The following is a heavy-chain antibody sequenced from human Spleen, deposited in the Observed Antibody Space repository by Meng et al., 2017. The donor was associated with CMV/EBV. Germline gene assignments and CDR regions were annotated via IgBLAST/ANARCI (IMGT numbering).Heavy chain of an antibody. CDR1: GFTFSSYS. D-gene: IGHD3-22*01. CDR2: ISSSSSYI. J-gene: IGHJ5*02. Sequence: GESLKISCAASGFTFSSYSMNWVRQAPGKGLEWVSSISSSSSYIYYADSVKGRFTISRDNAENSLYLQMNSLRAEDTAVYYCARGIYDSSGSSWGQGTLVTVSS. CDR3: ARGIYDSSGSS. V-gene: IGHV3-21*01.